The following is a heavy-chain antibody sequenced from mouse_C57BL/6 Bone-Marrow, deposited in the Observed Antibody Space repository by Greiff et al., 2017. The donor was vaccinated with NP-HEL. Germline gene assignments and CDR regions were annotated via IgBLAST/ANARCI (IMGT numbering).Heavy chain of an antibody. CDR1: GYTFTSYG. CDR3: VVGYYGSGYGYFDV. D-gene: IGHD1-1*01. J-gene: IGHJ1*03. V-gene: IGHV1-81*01. Sequence: VQLQQSGAELARPGASVKLSCTASGYTFTSYGISWVKQRTGQGLEWIGEIYPRSGNTYYNETFKGKATLTADKSSSTAYMELRSLTSEDSAVDYSVVGYYGSGYGYFDVWGTGTTVTVSS. CDR2: IYPRSGNT.